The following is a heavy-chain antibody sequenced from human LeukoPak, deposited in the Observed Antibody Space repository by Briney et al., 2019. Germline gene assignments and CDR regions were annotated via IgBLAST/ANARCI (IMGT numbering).Heavy chain of an antibody. CDR3: ARHRERSTFYDALDI. CDR2: IYPGDSDV. Sequence: GESLGISCKVFGYYFPTHWIAWVRQMPGKGLEWMGIIYPGDSDVRYSPSFEGQVTISAVQSNTTAYLHWSSLKASDSGIYYCARHRERSTFYDALDIWGQGTRVIVSS. J-gene: IGHJ3*02. V-gene: IGHV5-51*01. D-gene: IGHD2-2*01. CDR1: GYYFPTHW.